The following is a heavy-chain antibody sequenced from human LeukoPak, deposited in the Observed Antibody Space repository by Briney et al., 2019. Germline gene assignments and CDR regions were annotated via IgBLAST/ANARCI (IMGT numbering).Heavy chain of an antibody. CDR1: GFTFSSYA. V-gene: IGHV3-30*04. CDR3: ARGTLWFGLGHLDY. CDR2: ISYDGSNK. Sequence: GGSLRLSCAASGFTFSSYAMHWVRQAPGKGLERVAVISYDGSNKYYADSVKGRFTISRDNSKNTLYLQMNSLRAEDTAVYYCARGTLWFGLGHLDYWGQGTLVTVSS. D-gene: IGHD3-10*01. J-gene: IGHJ4*02.